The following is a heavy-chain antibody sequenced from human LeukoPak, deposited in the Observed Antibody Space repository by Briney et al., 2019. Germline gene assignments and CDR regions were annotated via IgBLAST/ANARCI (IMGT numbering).Heavy chain of an antibody. V-gene: IGHV4-59*11. D-gene: IGHD1-26*01. CDR2: IHYSGRP. CDR1: GGSISGHY. CDR3: ARAAGGAAFDF. Sequence: SETLSLTCTVSGGSISGHYWTWIRQPPGKGLEWIGQIHYSGRPDYNPSLKSRVTISVDTSKNQLSLKVTSVTGADTALYYCARAAGGAAFDFWGQGTLLTVSP. J-gene: IGHJ4*02.